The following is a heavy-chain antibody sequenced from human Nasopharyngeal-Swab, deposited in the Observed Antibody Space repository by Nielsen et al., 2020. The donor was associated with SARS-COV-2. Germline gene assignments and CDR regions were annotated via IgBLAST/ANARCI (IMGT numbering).Heavy chain of an antibody. V-gene: IGHV3-9*01. J-gene: IGHJ3*01. CDR2: ISWDSGNI. D-gene: IGHD2-15*01. CDR3: VKDNLLRAFDL. Sequence: SLKISCAASGFTFDDYAIHWVRQAPGRGLEWVSGISWDSGNIGYADSVKGRFTISRDNAKNSLYLQMNSLRDEDTALYSCVKDNLLRAFDLWGQGTMVTVSS. CDR1: GFTFDDYA.